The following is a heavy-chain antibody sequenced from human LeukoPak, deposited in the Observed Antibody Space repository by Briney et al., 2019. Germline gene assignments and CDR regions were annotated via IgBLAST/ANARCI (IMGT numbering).Heavy chain of an antibody. V-gene: IGHV4-59*01. CDR3: ARAVGYYYYMDV. CDR2: IYYSGST. CDR1: GGSISSYY. D-gene: IGHD1-26*01. J-gene: IGHJ6*03. Sequence: SETLSLTCTGSGGSISSYYWSWIRQPPGKGLEWIGYIYYSGSTNYHPSLKSRVTISVDTSKNQFSLKLSSVTAADTAVYYCARAVGYYYYMDVWGKGTTVTVSS.